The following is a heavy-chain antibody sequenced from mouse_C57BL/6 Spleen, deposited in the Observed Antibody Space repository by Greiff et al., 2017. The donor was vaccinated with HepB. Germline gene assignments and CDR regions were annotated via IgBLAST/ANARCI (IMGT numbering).Heavy chain of an antibody. CDR3: ARMDYDYYYAMDY. CDR1: GYSITSDY. J-gene: IGHJ4*01. CDR2: ISYSGST. V-gene: IGHV3-8*01. D-gene: IGHD2-4*01. Sequence: EVQRVESGPGLAKPSQTLSLTCSVTGYSITSDYWNWIRKFPGNKLEYMGYISYSGSTYYNPSLKSRISITRDTSKNQYYLQLNSVTTEDTATYYCARMDYDYYYAMDYWGQGTSVTVSS.